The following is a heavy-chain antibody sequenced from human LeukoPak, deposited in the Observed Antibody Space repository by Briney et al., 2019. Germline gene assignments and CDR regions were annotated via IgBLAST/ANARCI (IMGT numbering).Heavy chain of an antibody. J-gene: IGHJ4*02. V-gene: IGHV3-11*06. Sequence: GGSLRLSCAASGFTFSDFYMSWIRQAPGKGLEWVSYISRSSSYTNYADSVKGRFTISRDNAKNSLYLQMNSLRAEDTAVYYCARDGVAATDYWGQGTLVTVSS. CDR3: ARDGVAATDY. CDR1: GFTFSDFY. D-gene: IGHD2-15*01. CDR2: ISRSSSYT.